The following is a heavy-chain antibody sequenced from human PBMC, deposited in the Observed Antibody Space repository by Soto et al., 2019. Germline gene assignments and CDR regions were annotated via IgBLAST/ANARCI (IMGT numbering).Heavy chain of an antibody. Sequence: QVHLVESGGGVVQPGRSLRLSCAASGFTCSSYAMHWVRQAPGKGLEWVAVISYDGSNKYYADSVKGRFTISRDNSKNTLYLQMNSLRAEDTAVYYCAREDRDYYYYGMDVWGQGTTVTVSS. J-gene: IGHJ6*02. CDR1: GFTCSSYA. CDR2: ISYDGSNK. CDR3: AREDRDYYYYGMDV. D-gene: IGHD3-22*01. V-gene: IGHV3-30*01.